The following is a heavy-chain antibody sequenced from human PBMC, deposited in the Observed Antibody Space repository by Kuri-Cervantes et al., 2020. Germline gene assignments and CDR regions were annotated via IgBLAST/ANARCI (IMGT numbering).Heavy chain of an antibody. CDR2: IYTSGST. V-gene: IGHV4-61*02. J-gene: IGHJ5*02. CDR3: ARGSYDSTWS. Sequence: SCTVSGGSISSGSYYWSWIRQPAGKGLEWIGRIYTSGSTNYNPSLKSRVTISVDTSKNQFSLQLNSVTPEDTAVYYCARGSYDSTWSWGQGTLVTVSS. D-gene: IGHD3-22*01. CDR1: GGSISSGSYY.